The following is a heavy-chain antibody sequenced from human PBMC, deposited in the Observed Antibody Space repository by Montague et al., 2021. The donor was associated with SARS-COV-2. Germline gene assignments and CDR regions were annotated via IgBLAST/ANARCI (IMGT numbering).Heavy chain of an antibody. CDR3: ARARRGSGSGSYFDMLANWFDP. J-gene: IGHJ5*02. D-gene: IGHD3-10*01. CDR1: GGSISSGGYY. V-gene: IGHV4-31*03. Sequence: TLSLTCTVSGGSISSGGYYWSWIRQHPGKGLEWIGYIYYSGXTXYXXXXKXRVTISVDTSKNQFSLKLSSVTAADTAVYYCARARRGSGSGSYFDMLANWFDPWGQGTLVAVSS. CDR2: IYYSGXT.